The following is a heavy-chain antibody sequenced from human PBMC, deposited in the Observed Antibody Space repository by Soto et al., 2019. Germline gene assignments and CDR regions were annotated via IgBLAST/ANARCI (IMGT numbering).Heavy chain of an antibody. V-gene: IGHV1-2*04. Sequence: GASVKVSCKASGYTFTGYYMHWVRQAPGQGLEWMGWINPNSGGTSYAQKFQGWVTMTRDTSISTAYMELSRLRSDDTAVYYCAIPYYYYGMDVWGQGATVTVSS. CDR2: INPNSGGT. CDR1: GYTFTGYY. CDR3: AIPYYYYGMDV. J-gene: IGHJ6*02.